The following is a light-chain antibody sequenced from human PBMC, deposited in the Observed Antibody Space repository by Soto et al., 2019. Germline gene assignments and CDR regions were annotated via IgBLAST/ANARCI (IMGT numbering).Light chain of an antibody. Sequence: DLQMTQSPSTLSASIGDSVTITCRASQSIRTWLAWHQQKPGKAPNLLIYRASSLGSGVSSRFSGSGSGTEFTLTISSLQPGDFATYYCHQYDSFPITFGQGTRLEIK. CDR2: RAS. V-gene: IGKV1-5*03. J-gene: IGKJ5*01. CDR1: QSIRTW. CDR3: HQYDSFPIT.